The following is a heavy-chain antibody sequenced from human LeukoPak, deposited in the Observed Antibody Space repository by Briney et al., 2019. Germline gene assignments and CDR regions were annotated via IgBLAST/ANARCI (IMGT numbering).Heavy chain of an antibody. D-gene: IGHD3-16*02. V-gene: IGHV3-53*01. CDR1: GFTVSSNY. CDR3: ARERPLGELSLEDAFDI. Sequence: GGSLRLFCAASGFTVSSNYMSWVRQAPGKGLEWVSVIYSGGSTYYADSVKGRFTISRDNSKNTLYLQMNSLRAEDTAVYYCARERPLGELSLEDAFDIWGQGTMVTVSS. J-gene: IGHJ3*02. CDR2: IYSGGST.